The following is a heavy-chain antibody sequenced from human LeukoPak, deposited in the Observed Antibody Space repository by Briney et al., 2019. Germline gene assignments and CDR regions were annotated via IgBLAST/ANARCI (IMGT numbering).Heavy chain of an antibody. CDR3: ARSGETEAHWFDP. CDR1: GGSISSSSYY. CDR2: IYYSGST. Sequence: PSENLSLNCTVSGGSISSSSYYWGWIRQPPGKGLEWIGSIYYSGSTYYNPSLKSRVTISVDTSKNQVSPKLSSVTAADTAVYYCARSGETEAHWFDPWGQGTLVTVSS. D-gene: IGHD4-17*01. V-gene: IGHV4-39*07. J-gene: IGHJ5*02.